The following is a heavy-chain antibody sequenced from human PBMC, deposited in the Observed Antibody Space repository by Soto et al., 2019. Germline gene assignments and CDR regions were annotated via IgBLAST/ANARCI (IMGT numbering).Heavy chain of an antibody. J-gene: IGHJ6*02. CDR1: GGSVSSSSCY. D-gene: IGHD2-2*01. V-gene: IGHV4-39*01. CDR2: IYYSGST. CDR3: ARGLSKHCSSTSCYWGVYYYYGMDV. Sequence: SETLSLTCTVSGGSVSSSSCYWGWIRQPPGKGLEWIGSIYYSGSTYYNPSLKSRVTISVDTSKNQFSLKLSSVTAADTAVYYCARGLSKHCSSTSCYWGVYYYYGMDVWGQGTTVTVSS.